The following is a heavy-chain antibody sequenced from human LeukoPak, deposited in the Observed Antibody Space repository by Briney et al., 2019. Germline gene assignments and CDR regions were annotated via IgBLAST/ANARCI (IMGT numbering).Heavy chain of an antibody. D-gene: IGHD3-16*01. V-gene: IGHV3-30*04. J-gene: IGHJ5*02. Sequence: PGGSLRLSCAASGFIFSTYVMHWVRQPPGKGLEWVAAISHDGRDKYSADSVKGRFTISRDNSKNTLYLQMNSLRAEDTAVYFCAREELGSSLGFDPWGQGTLVTVSS. CDR2: ISHDGRDK. CDR3: AREELGSSLGFDP. CDR1: GFIFSTYV.